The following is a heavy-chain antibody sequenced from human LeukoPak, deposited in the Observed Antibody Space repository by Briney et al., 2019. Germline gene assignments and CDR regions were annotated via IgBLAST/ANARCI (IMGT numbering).Heavy chain of an antibody. Sequence: SETLSLTCTVSGGSISNYYWSWIRQPAGKGLEWIGRIYAGGNTDHNPSLKSRVTMSVDSSKNQFSLKLSSVTAADTAAYYCASSDSSGYYYVYFQHWGQGTLVTVSS. V-gene: IGHV4-4*07. CDR2: IYAGGNT. CDR1: GGSISNYY. CDR3: ASSDSSGYYYVYFQH. D-gene: IGHD3-22*01. J-gene: IGHJ1*01.